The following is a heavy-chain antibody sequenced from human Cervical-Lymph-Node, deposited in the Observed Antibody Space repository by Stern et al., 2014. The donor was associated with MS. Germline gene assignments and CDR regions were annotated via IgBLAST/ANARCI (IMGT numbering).Heavy chain of an antibody. CDR1: GFTVSKNY. V-gene: IGHV3-53*01. D-gene: IGHD3-3*01. CDR2: IYTDGST. Sequence: VQLVESGGGLIQPGGSLRLSCAAPGFTVSKNYMSWVRQAPGKGLEWVSLIYTDGSTYYAGYVKGRFTISRGSYKNMLFLQMNSLRAEDTAMYYCARAIFGVNTAAMAPDAFDSWGQGTMVTVSS. CDR3: ARAIFGVNTAAMAPDAFDS. J-gene: IGHJ3*01.